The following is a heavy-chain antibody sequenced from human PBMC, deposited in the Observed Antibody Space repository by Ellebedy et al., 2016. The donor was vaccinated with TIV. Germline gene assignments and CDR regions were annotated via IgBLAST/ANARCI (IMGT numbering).Heavy chain of an antibody. CDR1: GGTFSSYA. CDR3: ATDRAPDGRNWCIDL. Sequence: AASVTVSCKASGGTFSSYAISWVRQAPGQGLEWMGGIIPIFGPAKYAQKFQGRVTITADASTSTAYMELSSLRSEDTAVYYCATDRAPDGRNWCIDLWGRGTLVTVSS. J-gene: IGHJ2*01. D-gene: IGHD1-1*01. V-gene: IGHV1-69*13. CDR2: IIPIFGPA.